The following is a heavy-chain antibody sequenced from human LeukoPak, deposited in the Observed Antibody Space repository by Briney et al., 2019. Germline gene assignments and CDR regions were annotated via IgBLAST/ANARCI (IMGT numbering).Heavy chain of an antibody. CDR3: ARAVAAAGDAFDM. CDR1: GGSISSSSYY. J-gene: IGHJ3*02. V-gene: IGHV4-39*07. D-gene: IGHD6-13*01. CDR2: IYYSGST. Sequence: PSEPLSLTGTVSGGSISSSSYYWGWIRQPPGRGLEWIGSIYYSGSTYYNPSLKSRVTTSVDTSKNQFSLKLSSVTAADTAVYYCARAVAAAGDAFDMWRQGTMLTVPS.